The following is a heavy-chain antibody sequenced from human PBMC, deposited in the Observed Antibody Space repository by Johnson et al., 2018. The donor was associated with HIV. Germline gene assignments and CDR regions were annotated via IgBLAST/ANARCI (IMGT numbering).Heavy chain of an antibody. D-gene: IGHD3-10*01. CDR2: TQYDGSNI. V-gene: IGHV3-30*02. CDR3: AKSDGLLSRGSAFDI. J-gene: IGHJ3*02. CDR1: GFTFSSYG. Sequence: VQLVESGGGVVQPGGSLRLSCAASGFTFSSYGMHWVRQAPGKGLEWVAFTQYDGSNIYYADSVKGRFTISRDNSKNTLYLQMNSLRAEDTAVYYCAKSDGLLSRGSAFDIWGQGTVVTVSS.